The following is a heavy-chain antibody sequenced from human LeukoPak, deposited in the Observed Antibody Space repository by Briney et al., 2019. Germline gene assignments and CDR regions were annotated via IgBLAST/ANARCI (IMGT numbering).Heavy chain of an antibody. J-gene: IGHJ4*02. D-gene: IGHD6-6*01. Sequence: GESLKISCKGFGYTFTSNWIAWVRQMPGKGLELMGIIFPGDSDTRDNPSFQGQVTISADKSIDTAYLQWSSLKASDTAMYYCARQGSKGFDYWGQGTLVTVSS. CDR1: GYTFTSNW. CDR3: ARQGSKGFDY. V-gene: IGHV5-51*01. CDR2: IFPGDSDT.